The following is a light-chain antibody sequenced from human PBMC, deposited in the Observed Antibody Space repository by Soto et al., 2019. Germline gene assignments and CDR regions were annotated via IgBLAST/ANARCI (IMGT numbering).Light chain of an antibody. CDR3: QQYKNSPPLT. J-gene: IGKJ4*01. CDR2: GAF. Sequence: EIVMTQSPATLSVSPGETATLSCRASQSVSYNLAWYQQKPGQGPRPLIYGAFTRATGIPARFSGSGSGTDFTLTISSLQSEDFAVYYCQQYKNSPPLTFGGGTKVEIK. V-gene: IGKV3-15*01. CDR1: QSVSYN.